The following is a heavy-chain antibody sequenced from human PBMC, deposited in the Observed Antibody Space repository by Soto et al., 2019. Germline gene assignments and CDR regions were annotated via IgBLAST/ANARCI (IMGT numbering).Heavy chain of an antibody. CDR2: MSHDGRNT. CDR1: GFLFNTYA. D-gene: IGHD3-9*01. J-gene: IGHJ6*02. Sequence: QVHLVDSGGGVVQPGRSLRLSCAASGFLFNTYAMHWVRQAPGKGLEWVAVMSHDGRNTYYSDSVKGRFTISRDNSKNTLYLQMNSLRIEDTAVYYCARPGSGYDVLTGQYFYYYHAVDVWGQGTTITVSS. V-gene: IGHV3-30*04. CDR3: ARPGSGYDVLTGQYFYYYHAVDV.